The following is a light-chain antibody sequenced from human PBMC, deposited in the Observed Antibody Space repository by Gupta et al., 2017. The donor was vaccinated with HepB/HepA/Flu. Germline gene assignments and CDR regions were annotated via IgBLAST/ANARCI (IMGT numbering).Light chain of an antibody. CDR2: DVS. CDR3: SSYTRSRTRV. Sequence: QSALTQPASVSGSPGPSSTVSCTGTSSDVGGYNFVSCYQQHPGNAPHRRMDDVSNRPSGVSNRVSGSKSGNNESPPTSGLQAEDEADESCSSYTRSRTRVFGGGTKLTVL. J-gene: IGLJ2*01. V-gene: IGLV2-14*03. CDR1: SSDVGGYNF.